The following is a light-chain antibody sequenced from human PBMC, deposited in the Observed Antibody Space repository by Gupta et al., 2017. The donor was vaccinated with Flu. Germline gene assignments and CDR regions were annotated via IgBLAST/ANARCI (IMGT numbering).Light chain of an antibody. CDR1: SSDVGGYNY. CDR3: SSYTSSSTVV. CDR2: EVS. V-gene: IGLV2-14*01. J-gene: IGLJ2*01. Sequence: QSALTPPASASGSPGPSITISCTGTSSDVGGYNYVSWYQQHPGKAPKLMIYEVSNRPSGVSNRFSGSKSGNTASLTISGLQAEDEADYYCSSYTSSSTVVFGGGTKLTVL.